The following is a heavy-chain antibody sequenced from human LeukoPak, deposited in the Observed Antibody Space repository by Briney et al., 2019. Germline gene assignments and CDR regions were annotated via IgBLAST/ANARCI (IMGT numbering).Heavy chain of an antibody. CDR2: ISSSSSYI. V-gene: IGHV3-21*01. CDR1: GFTFSSYS. D-gene: IGHD7-27*01. CDR3: ARDGQKNWGWDY. Sequence: GGCLRLSCAASGFTFSSYSMNWVRQAPGKGLEWVSSISSSSSYIYYADSVKGRFTISRDNAKNSLYLQMNSLRAEDTAVYYCARDGQKNWGWDYWGQGTLVTVSS. J-gene: IGHJ4*02.